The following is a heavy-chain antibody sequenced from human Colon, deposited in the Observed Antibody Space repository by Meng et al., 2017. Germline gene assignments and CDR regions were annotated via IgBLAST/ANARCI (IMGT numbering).Heavy chain of an antibody. V-gene: IGHV4-4*02. CDR2: TYQNGRP. Sequence: QGRRQESGPGLVTPSGTLSLTCTVSGGSITSSDWWSWVRQTPGKGLEWIGETYQNGRPNYNPSLKSRVTISVDKSKNQFSLNMTSVTAADTAVYYCAREVVVAGTRNWLDPWGQGILVTVSS. J-gene: IGHJ5*02. CDR1: GGSITSSDW. CDR3: AREVVVAGTRNWLDP. D-gene: IGHD6-19*01.